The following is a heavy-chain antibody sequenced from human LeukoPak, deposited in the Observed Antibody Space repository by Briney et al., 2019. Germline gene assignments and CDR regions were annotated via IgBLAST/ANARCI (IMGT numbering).Heavy chain of an antibody. CDR3: TSSLAEETYFDY. D-gene: IGHD3-16*01. Sequence: GGTLRLSCTVSGFTFGDYAMSWFRHAPAKGLEWVGFIRSKAYGGTTEYAASVKGRFTISRDDSKSIAYLQMNSVKSEDTAVYYCTSSLAEETYFDYWGQGTLVTVSS. CDR2: IRSKAYGGTT. V-gene: IGHV3-49*03. J-gene: IGHJ4*02. CDR1: GFTFGDYA.